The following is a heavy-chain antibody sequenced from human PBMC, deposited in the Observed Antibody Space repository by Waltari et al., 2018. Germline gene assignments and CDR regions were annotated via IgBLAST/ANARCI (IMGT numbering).Heavy chain of an antibody. V-gene: IGHV3-23*03. CDR3: AKEGWELPRRTWYYYMDV. Sequence: VQLQESGPGLVKPSGTLSLTCAVSGGSISSSNWWSWVRQPPGKGLEWVSVIYSGGSSTYYADSVKGRFTISRDNSKNTLYLQMNSLRAEDTAVYYCAKEGWELPRRTWYYYMDVWGKGTTVTVSS. CDR1: GGSISSSNW. J-gene: IGHJ6*03. CDR2: IYSGGSST. D-gene: IGHD1-26*01.